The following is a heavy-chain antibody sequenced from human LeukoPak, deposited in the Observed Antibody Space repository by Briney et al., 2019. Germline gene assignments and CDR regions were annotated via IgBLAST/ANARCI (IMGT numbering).Heavy chain of an antibody. CDR3: ARYPVVRGVISSWFDP. CDR1: GYTFTSYD. D-gene: IGHD3-10*01. V-gene: IGHV1-8*01. CDR2: MNPNSGNT. J-gene: IGHJ5*02. Sequence: ASVKVSCKASGYTFTSYDINWLRQASGQGLEWMGWMNPNSGNTGYAQKFQGRVTMTRNTSISTAYMELSSLISEDTAVYYCARYPVVRGVISSWFDPWGQGTLVTVSS.